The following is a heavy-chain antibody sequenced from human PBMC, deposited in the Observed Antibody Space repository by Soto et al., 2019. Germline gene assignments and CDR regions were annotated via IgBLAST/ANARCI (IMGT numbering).Heavy chain of an antibody. J-gene: IGHJ4*02. CDR3: ARLGLEQQLMRYYFDY. V-gene: IGHV5-51*01. D-gene: IGHD6-13*01. Sequence: PGESLKISCKGSGYSFTSYWIGWVRQMPGKGLEWMGIIYPGDSDTRYSPSFQGQVTISADKSISTAYLQWSSLKASDTAMYYCARLGLEQQLMRYYFDYWGQGTLVTSPQ. CDR2: IYPGDSDT. CDR1: GYSFTSYW.